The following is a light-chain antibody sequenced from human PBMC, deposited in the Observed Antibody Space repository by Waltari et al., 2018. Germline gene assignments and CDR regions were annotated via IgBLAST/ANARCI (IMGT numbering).Light chain of an antibody. CDR3: QQLKSYPIT. J-gene: IGKJ4*01. Sequence: TQLTQSPSSLAASVGDRVTISCRTSQVILGYLAWYQKQTGKAPKLLIYAASTLQSWVPSRCSGSGSGMDFNITISNLQPEDFATYYCQQLKSYPITFGGGTKVEIK. CDR2: AAS. CDR1: QVILGY. V-gene: IGKV1-9*01.